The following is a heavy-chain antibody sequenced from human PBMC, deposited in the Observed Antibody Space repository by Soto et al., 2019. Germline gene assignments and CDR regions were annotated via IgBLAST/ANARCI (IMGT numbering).Heavy chain of an antibody. CDR3: ARGGEQWLPKGDYFDY. CDR1: GGTFSSYA. V-gene: IGHV1-69*12. J-gene: IGHJ4*02. D-gene: IGHD6-19*01. Sequence: QVQLVQSGAEVKKPGSSVKVSCKASGGTFSSYAISWVRQAPGQGLEWMGGIIPIFGTANYAQKFQGRVTIPADESTSTAYMELSSLRSEDTAVYYCARGGEQWLPKGDYFDYWGQGTLVTVSS. CDR2: IIPIFGTA.